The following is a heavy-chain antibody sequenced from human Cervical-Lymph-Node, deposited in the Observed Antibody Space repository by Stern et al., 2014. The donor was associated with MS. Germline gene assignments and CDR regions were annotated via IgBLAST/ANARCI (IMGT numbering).Heavy chain of an antibody. V-gene: IGHV2-70*01. CDR1: GFSLSASGMC. D-gene: IGHD3/OR15-3a*01. Sequence: QVTLRASGPALVKPTQTLTLTCTFSGFSLSASGMCVSWIRQPQGNALEWLALIDWDDDKYYSTSLKTRLTISKDTSKNQVVLTMTNMDPVDTATYYCARIWTGYYRGLNYYYYYGMDVWGQGTTVTVSS. CDR3: ARIWTGYYRGLNYYYYYGMDV. CDR2: IDWDDDK. J-gene: IGHJ6*02.